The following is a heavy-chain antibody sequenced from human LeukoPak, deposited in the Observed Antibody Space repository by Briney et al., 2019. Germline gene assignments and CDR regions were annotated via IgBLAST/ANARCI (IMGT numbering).Heavy chain of an antibody. Sequence: PGGSLRLSCAASGVTVSSNYMSWVRQAPGKGLEWGSVIYSGGNTYYADSVRGRFTLSRDNPKNSLYLQMRSLRAEDTAIYYCARVTVALRRITALDSWGQGTLVTVSS. J-gene: IGHJ4*02. CDR3: ARVTVALRRITALDS. CDR2: IYSGGNT. V-gene: IGHV3-53*01. CDR1: GVTVSSNY. D-gene: IGHD1-14*01.